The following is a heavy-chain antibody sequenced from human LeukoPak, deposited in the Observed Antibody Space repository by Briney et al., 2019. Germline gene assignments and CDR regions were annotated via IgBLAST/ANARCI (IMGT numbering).Heavy chain of an antibody. J-gene: IGHJ4*02. D-gene: IGHD6-19*01. CDR3: ARDVGIAVDGDIDD. CDR2: IWYDGSNK. Sequence: GGSLTLFCAASGFTFSSYGMHWVRQAPDKGLEWVAVIWYDGSNKYYADSVKGRFTISRDNSKNTLYLQMNSLRAEDTAVYYCARDVGIAVDGDIDDWGQGTLVTVSS. CDR1: GFTFSSYG. V-gene: IGHV3-33*01.